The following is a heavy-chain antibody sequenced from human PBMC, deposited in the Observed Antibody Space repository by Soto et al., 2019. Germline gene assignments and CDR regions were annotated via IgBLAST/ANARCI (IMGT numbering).Heavy chain of an antibody. CDR1: GDSIPWTSCY. J-gene: IGHJ5*02. D-gene: IGHD2-15*01. V-gene: IGHV4-39*01. CDR3: ARLTSRISAASQGRSNWIDP. CDR2: VYYSGST. Sequence: QLQLQESGPRLVKSAETLSLTCTLSGDSIPWTSCYWGWIRQPPGKGLEWIGDVYYSGSTYYNPSLKSRLTMSIETSRGQCSLKMTSVTAADTGAYYCARLTSRISAASQGRSNWIDPWGPGTLVTVSS.